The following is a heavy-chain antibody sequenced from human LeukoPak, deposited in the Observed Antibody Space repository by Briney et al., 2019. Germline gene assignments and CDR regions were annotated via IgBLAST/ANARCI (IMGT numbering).Heavy chain of an antibody. J-gene: IGHJ5*02. D-gene: IGHD3-3*01. CDR2: IYYSGST. CDR3: ARGELPIYYDFWSGLLPGPRFDP. CDR1: GGSISSGGYY. V-gene: IGHV4-31*03. Sequence: SETLSLTCTVSGGSISSGGYYWSWIRQHPGKGLEWIGYIYYSGSTYYNPSLKSRVTISVDTSKNQFSLKLSSVTAADTAVYYCARGELPIYYDFWSGLLPGPRFDPWGQGTLVTVSS.